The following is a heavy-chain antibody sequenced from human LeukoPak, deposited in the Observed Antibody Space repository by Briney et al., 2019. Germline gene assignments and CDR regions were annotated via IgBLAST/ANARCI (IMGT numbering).Heavy chain of an antibody. D-gene: IGHD1-26*01. Sequence: SGGSLRLSCAASGFTFSTYWMAWVRQAPGKGLGWVANIKGDESARHQADSVKGRFTISRDNAQNSVYLQMTSLRGEDTAVYYCARDVVGSLDYWGQGTLVTVSS. CDR2: IKGDESAR. CDR3: ARDVVGSLDY. V-gene: IGHV3-7*01. CDR1: GFTFSTYW. J-gene: IGHJ4*02.